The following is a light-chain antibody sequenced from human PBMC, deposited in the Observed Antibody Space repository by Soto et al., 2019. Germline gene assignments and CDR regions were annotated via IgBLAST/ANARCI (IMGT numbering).Light chain of an antibody. J-gene: IGKJ2*01. V-gene: IGKV1-17*01. CDR2: AAS. Sequence: DIQMTQSPSSLSASVGDRVTITCRASQGISNDLGWYQQRPGNAPKRLIYAASSLHSGVPSRFSGSGSGTEFTLTISSLQPEDFATYYCLQHNSFPYTFGQGTKLEIK. CDR3: LQHNSFPYT. CDR1: QGISND.